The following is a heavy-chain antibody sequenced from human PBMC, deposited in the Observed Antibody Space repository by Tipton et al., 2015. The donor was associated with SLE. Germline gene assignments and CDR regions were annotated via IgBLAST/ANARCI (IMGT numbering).Heavy chain of an antibody. CDR1: GGSISSYY. CDR3: ARERGDYYDSSGYYDGY. V-gene: IGHV4-59*12. J-gene: IGHJ4*02. D-gene: IGHD3-22*01. CDR2: IYYSGST. Sequence: TLSLTCTVSGGSISSYYWSWIRQPPGKGLEWIGYIYYSGSTNYNPSLKSRVTISVDTSKNQFSLKLSSVTAADTAVYYCARERGDYYDSSGYYDGYWGQGTLVTVSS.